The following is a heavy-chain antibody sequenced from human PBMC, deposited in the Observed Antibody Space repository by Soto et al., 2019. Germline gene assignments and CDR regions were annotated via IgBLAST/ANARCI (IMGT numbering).Heavy chain of an antibody. J-gene: IGHJ4*02. CDR3: ARDSGDAGAFDY. CDR2: IYYSGST. Sequence: TLSLTCTVSGGSISSGGYYWSWIRQHPGKGLEWIGYIYYSGSTYYNPSLKSRVTISVDTSKNQFSLKLSSVTAADTAVYYCARDSGDAGAFDYWGQGTLVTVSS. CDR1: GGSISSGGYY. V-gene: IGHV4-31*03. D-gene: IGHD4-17*01.